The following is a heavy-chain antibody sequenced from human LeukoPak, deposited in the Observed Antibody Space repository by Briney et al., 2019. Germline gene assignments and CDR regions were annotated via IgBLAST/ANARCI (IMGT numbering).Heavy chain of an antibody. CDR1: GFTFDGYA. J-gene: IGHJ4*02. D-gene: IGHD3-22*01. CDR2: ISWNSGSI. V-gene: IGHV3-9*01. CDR3: AKDSAYYYDSSGYSDY. Sequence: GGSLRLSCAASGFTFDGYAMHWVRQAPGKGLEWVSGISWNSGSIGYADSVKGRFTISRDNAKNSLYLQMNSLRAEDTALYYCAKDSAYYYDSSGYSDYWGQGTLVTVSS.